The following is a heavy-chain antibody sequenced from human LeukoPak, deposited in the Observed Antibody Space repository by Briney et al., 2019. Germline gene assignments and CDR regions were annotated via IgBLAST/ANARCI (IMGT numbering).Heavy chain of an antibody. CDR2: VYHTGKT. D-gene: IGHD3-10*01. CDR3: AREPLGWGDFYGSGSYFFN. J-gene: IGHJ4*01. V-gene: IGHV4-4*02. CDR1: GFTFSTYW. Sequence: GSLRLSCAASGFTFSTYWMTWVRQSPGKGLEWIGEVYHTGKTNYNPSLESRATISVDISSNQFSLKLTSVSAADTAIYYCAREPLGWGDFYGSGSYFFNWGQGALVTVSS.